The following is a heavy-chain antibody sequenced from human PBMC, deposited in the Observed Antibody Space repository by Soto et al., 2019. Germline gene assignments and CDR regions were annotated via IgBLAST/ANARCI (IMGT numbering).Heavy chain of an antibody. CDR1: GGSISSYF. V-gene: IGHV4-59*01. CDR3: ARRGAGNWYFDL. D-gene: IGHD6-19*01. CDR2: IYYGGST. J-gene: IGHJ2*01. Sequence: QVQLQESGPGLVKPSETLSLTCTVSGGSISSYFWSWIRQPPGKGLEWIGYIYYGGSTNYNPSLKRRVTISVDTSKNQFSLKLSSVTAADTAVYYCARRGAGNWYFDLWGRGTLVTVSS.